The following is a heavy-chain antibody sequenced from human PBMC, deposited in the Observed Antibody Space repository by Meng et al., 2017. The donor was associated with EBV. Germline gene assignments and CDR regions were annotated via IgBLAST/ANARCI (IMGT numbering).Heavy chain of an antibody. CDR2: FLPRLGAP. D-gene: IGHD3-10*01. V-gene: IGHV1-69*01. Sequence: QLQVLESGAEGKTPGSSLNVSCEASGGPCRYSAISWVRQAPGKGLEWLGGFLPRLGAPNYAQKFHGRVKITADESTSTHYMDLSSLRSEDTAIYYCASESGRGYTPDYWGQGTLVTVSS. CDR3: ASESGRGYTPDY. CDR1: GGPCRYSA. J-gene: IGHJ4*02.